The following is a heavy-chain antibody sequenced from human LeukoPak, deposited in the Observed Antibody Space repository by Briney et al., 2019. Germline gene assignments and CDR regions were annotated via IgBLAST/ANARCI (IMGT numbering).Heavy chain of an antibody. J-gene: IGHJ4*02. Sequence: GGSLRLSCAASGFTFSAYGMPWVRQAPGKGLEWMAVMSYDGRHIYYADSVKGRFTISRDSSKNTLYLQMNSLRTEDTAVYFCAKPVYDTNSGNFGIDYWGQGTLVTVSS. CDR2: MSYDGRHI. CDR3: AKPVYDTNSGNFGIDY. CDR1: GFTFSAYG. D-gene: IGHD2-8*01. V-gene: IGHV3-30*18.